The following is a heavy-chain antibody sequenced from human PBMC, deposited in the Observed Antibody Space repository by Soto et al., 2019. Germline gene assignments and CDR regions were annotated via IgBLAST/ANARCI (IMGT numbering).Heavy chain of an antibody. Sequence: SETLSLTCAVYGGSFGGYYWSWIRQPPGKGLEWIGEINHSGSTNYNPSLKSRVTISVDTSKNQFSLKLSSVTAADTAVYYCARVXWNDSSGYYGAFDIWGQGTXVTVSS. CDR3: ARVXWNDSSGYYGAFDI. CDR2: INHSGST. D-gene: IGHD3-22*01. CDR1: GGSFGGYY. J-gene: IGHJ3*02. V-gene: IGHV4-34*01.